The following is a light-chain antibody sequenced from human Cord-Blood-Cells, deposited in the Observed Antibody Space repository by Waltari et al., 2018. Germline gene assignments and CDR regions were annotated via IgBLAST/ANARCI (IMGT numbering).Light chain of an antibody. CDR1: ALPKKY. V-gene: IGLV3-10*01. CDR2: EDS. CDR3: YSTDSSGNHRRV. Sequence: SYELTQPPSVSVSPGQTARITCSGDALPKKYAYWYQQKSGQAPVLVIYEDSKRPSGIPGRFSGSSSGTMATLTISGAQVEDEADYYCYSTDSSGNHRRVFGTGTKVTVL. J-gene: IGLJ1*01.